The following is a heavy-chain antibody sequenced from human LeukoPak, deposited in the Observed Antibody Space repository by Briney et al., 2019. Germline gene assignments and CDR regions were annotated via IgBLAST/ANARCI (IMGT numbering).Heavy chain of an antibody. CDR2: ITTSSSYM. V-gene: IGHV3-21*01. Sequence: GGSLRLSCAASGFTFSAYDMNWVRRTPGKGLEWVSSITTSSSYMFYADSVRGRFTISRDNAENSLYLQMNSLRDEDTAVYYCARDPYSGGYGAYYYYYMDVWGKGTTVTVSS. D-gene: IGHD6-19*01. CDR1: GFTFSAYD. CDR3: ARDPYSGGYGAYYYYYMDV. J-gene: IGHJ6*03.